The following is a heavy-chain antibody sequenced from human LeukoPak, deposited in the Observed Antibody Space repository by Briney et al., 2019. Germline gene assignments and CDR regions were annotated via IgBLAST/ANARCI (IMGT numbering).Heavy chain of an antibody. CDR2: ISSNGDNT. J-gene: IGHJ4*02. CDR1: GFTFSTYV. CDR3: VRGTGY. V-gene: IGHV3-64D*06. Sequence: GGSLLLSCSVSGFTFSTYVMHWVRPAPGKGLEYVSAISSNGDNTYYADSVKGRFTISRDNSKNTLYLQMSSLRADDTAVYYCVRGTGYWGQGTLVTVSS.